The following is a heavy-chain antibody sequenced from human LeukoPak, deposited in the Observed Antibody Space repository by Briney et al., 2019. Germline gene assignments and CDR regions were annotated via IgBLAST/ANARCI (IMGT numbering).Heavy chain of an antibody. CDR3: ASGSSGWYELYYCYYYMDV. D-gene: IGHD6-19*01. CDR1: GGTFSGYA. CDR2: IIPIFGTA. Sequence: SVKVSCKASGGTFSGYAISWVRQAPGQGLEWMGGIIPIFGTANYAQKFQGRVTITADESTSTAYMELSSLRSEDTAVYYCASGSSGWYELYYCYYYMDVWGKGTTVTVSS. V-gene: IGHV1-69*13. J-gene: IGHJ6*03.